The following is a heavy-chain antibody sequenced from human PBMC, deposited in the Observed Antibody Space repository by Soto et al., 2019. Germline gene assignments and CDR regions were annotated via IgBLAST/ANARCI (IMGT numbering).Heavy chain of an antibody. CDR3: VRDYYGSGSTNWFDP. CDR2: TYYRSKWYN. Sequence: SQTLSLTCAISGDSVSSNSAAWNWIRQSPSRGLEWLGRTYYRSKWYNDYAISVKSRMIINPDTSKNQFYLQLNSVTPEDTAVYYCVRDYYGSGSTNWFDPWGQGTLVTVS. V-gene: IGHV6-1*01. J-gene: IGHJ5*02. D-gene: IGHD3-10*01. CDR1: GDSVSSNSAA.